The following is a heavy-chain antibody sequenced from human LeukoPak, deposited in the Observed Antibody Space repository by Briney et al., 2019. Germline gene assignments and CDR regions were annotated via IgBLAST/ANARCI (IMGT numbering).Heavy chain of an antibody. CDR1: GGSSSGYY. D-gene: IGHD7-27*01. Sequence: PSETLSLTCAVYGGSSSGYYWSWIRQPPGKGLEWIGEINHSGSTNYNPSLKSRVTISVDTSKNQFSLKLSSVTAADTAVYYCARGWGATLGYWGQGTLVTVSS. J-gene: IGHJ4*02. CDR3: ARGWGATLGY. CDR2: INHSGST. V-gene: IGHV4-34*01.